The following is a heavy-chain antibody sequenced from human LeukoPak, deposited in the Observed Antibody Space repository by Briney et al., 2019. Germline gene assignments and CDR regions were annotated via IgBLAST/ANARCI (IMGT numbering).Heavy chain of an antibody. CDR2: AYYKSKWFI. Sequence: SQTLSLTCAISGDSVSGSPAVWNWIRQSPSRGLEWLGRAYYKSKWFIDYALSVKGRITITPDASKNQFSLQLNSVTAEDTAVYYCARGAVRGGTNFDYWGQGTLVTVSS. D-gene: IGHD3-10*01. CDR3: ARGAVRGGTNFDY. CDR1: GDSVSGSPAV. J-gene: IGHJ4*02. V-gene: IGHV6-1*01.